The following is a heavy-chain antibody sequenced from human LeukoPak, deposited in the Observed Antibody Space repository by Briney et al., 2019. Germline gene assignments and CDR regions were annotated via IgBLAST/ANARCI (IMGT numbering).Heavy chain of an antibody. V-gene: IGHV3-74*01. Sequence: GGSLRLSCAASGFTFSSYWMHWVRQAPGKGLVWVSRINSDGSSTSYADSVKGRFTISRDNAKNSLYLQMNSLRAEDTALYYCAKGDHSGYNFTYFDSWGQGTLVTVSS. CDR1: GFTFSSYW. D-gene: IGHD5-12*01. J-gene: IGHJ4*02. CDR2: INSDGSST. CDR3: AKGDHSGYNFTYFDS.